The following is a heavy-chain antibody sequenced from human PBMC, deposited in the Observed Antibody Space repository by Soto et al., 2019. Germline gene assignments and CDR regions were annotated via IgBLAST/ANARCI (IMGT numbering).Heavy chain of an antibody. V-gene: IGHV4-34*01. Sequence: QVQLQQWGAGLLKPSETLSLTCAVYGGSFSGYYWSWIRQPPGKGLEWIGEINHSGSTNYNPSLKSRVTISVDTAKNQFSLKLSAVIAADPAVYYCARSPVVATGGGVDYWGQGTLVTVSS. CDR3: ARSPVVATGGGVDY. CDR1: GGSFSGYY. CDR2: INHSGST. D-gene: IGHD2-15*01. J-gene: IGHJ4*02.